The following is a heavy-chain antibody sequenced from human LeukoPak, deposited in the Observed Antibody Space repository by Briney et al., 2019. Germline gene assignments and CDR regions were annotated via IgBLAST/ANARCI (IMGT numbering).Heavy chain of an antibody. D-gene: IGHD3-22*01. J-gene: IGHJ3*02. CDR1: GYSFTSYW. CDR2: IYPGDSDT. V-gene: IGHV5-51*01. Sequence: GESLKSSCKGSGYSFTSYWIGWVRQMPGKGLEWMGIIYPGDSDTRYSPSFQGQVTISADKSISTAYLQWSSLKASDTAMYYCASVDSSRYSGGTIAFDIWGQGTMVTVSS. CDR3: ASVDSSRYSGGTIAFDI.